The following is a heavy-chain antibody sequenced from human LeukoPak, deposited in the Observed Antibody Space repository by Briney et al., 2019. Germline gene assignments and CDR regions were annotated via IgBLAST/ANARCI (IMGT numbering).Heavy chain of an antibody. Sequence: SETLSLTCAVSGGSFFVSHWNWIRQSPEKGLEWIGEINHSGRTNYNPSLKSRVTISVDTSKSQLFLKLTSVTAADTAVYYCARDLTTVVTLPYYFDSWGQGTLVTVSA. CDR3: ARDLTTVVTLPYYFDS. J-gene: IGHJ4*02. V-gene: IGHV4-34*01. CDR2: INHSGRT. D-gene: IGHD4-23*01. CDR1: GGSFFVSH.